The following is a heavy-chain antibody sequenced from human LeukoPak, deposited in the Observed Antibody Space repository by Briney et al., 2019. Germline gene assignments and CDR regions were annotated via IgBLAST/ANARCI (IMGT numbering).Heavy chain of an antibody. CDR3: AKPPSGWTRGGFDS. V-gene: IGHV3-30*18. J-gene: IGHJ4*02. CDR1: GFTFSSYG. CDR2: ISYDGSNK. Sequence: GGSLRLSCAASGFTFSSYGMHWVRQAPGKGLEWVAVISYDGSNKYYADSVKGRFTISRDNSKNTLYLQINSLRAEDTAVYHCAKPPSGWTRGGFDSWGQGTLVTVSS. D-gene: IGHD6-19*01.